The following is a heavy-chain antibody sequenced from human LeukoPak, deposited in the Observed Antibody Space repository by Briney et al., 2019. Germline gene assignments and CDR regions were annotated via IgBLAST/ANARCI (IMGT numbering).Heavy chain of an antibody. J-gene: IGHJ4*02. CDR3: AKGSRLREGGSYRF. Sequence: SVKVSCKASGGIFSSYAINWVRQAPGQGLKGMGRIIPIFGSANYAQKFQGRVTITADKSTRTAYMELSSLRSEDTALYYCAKGSRLREGGSYRFWGQGTLVTVSS. D-gene: IGHD3-16*02. CDR2: IIPIFGSA. CDR1: GGIFSSYA. V-gene: IGHV1-69*06.